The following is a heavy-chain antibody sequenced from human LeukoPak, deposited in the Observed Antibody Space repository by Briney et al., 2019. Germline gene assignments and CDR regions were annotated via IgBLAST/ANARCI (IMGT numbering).Heavy chain of an antibody. CDR3: ARDIVVVPAATYHYYYYMDV. J-gene: IGHJ6*03. CDR1: GGSISSYY. V-gene: IGHV4-4*07. Sequence: SETLSLTCTVSGGSISSYYWSWIRQPAGKGQEWIGRIYTSGSTNYNPSLKSRVTMSVDTSKNQFSLKLSSVTAADTAVYYCARDIVVVPAATYHYYYYMDVWGKGTTVTVSS. D-gene: IGHD2-2*01. CDR2: IYTSGST.